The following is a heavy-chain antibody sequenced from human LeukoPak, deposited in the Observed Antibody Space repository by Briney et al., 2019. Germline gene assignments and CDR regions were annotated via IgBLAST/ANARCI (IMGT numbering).Heavy chain of an antibody. J-gene: IGHJ4*02. V-gene: IGHV1-46*01. CDR2: INPSGGST. Sequence: GASVKVSCKASGYTFTSYGISWVRQAPGQGLEWMGIINPSGGSTSYAQKFQGRVTMTRDTSTSTVYMELSSLRSEDTAVYYCARVAVAGPVVWGQGTLVTVSS. CDR1: GYTFTSYG. CDR3: ARVAVAGPVV. D-gene: IGHD6-19*01.